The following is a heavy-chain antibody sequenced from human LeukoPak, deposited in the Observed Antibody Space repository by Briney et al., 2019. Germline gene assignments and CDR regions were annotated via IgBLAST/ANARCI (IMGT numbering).Heavy chain of an antibody. J-gene: IGHJ4*02. CDR1: GYSFTSYW. CDR3: ARLWHRDIWHSFGSY. V-gene: IGHV5-51*01. CDR2: IYPGDSDT. Sequence: GESLKISCKGSGYSFTSYWIGWVRQMPGKGLEWMGIIYPGDSDTRYSPSFQGQVTISADKSISTAYLQWSSLKASDTAMYYCARLWHRDIWHSFGSYWGQGTLVTVSS. D-gene: IGHD2-15*01.